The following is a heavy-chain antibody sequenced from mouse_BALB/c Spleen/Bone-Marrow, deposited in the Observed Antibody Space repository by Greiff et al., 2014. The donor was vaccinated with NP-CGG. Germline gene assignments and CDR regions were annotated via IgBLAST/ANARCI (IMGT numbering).Heavy chain of an antibody. CDR3: AREGYYGSPFAY. D-gene: IGHD1-1*01. V-gene: IGHV1-7*01. J-gene: IGHJ3*01. CDR1: GYTFTSYW. Sequence: QVQLQHPGAELAKPGASVKMSCKASGYTFTSYWMHWVKQRPGQGLEWIGYINPSTGYTEYNQKFKDKATLTADKSSSTAYMQLSSLTSEDSAVYYCAREGYYGSPFAYWGQGTLVTVSA. CDR2: INPSTGYT.